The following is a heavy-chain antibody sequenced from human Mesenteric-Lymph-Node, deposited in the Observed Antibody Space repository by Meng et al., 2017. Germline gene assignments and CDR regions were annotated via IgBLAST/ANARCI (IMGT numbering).Heavy chain of an antibody. J-gene: IGHJ6*02. CDR1: GFTFTTYN. D-gene: IGHD2-15*01. CDR2: INGRSNYI. CDR3: ARDDIVVVVAAHYGGYYYYGMDV. V-gene: IGHV3-21*01. Sequence: GGSLRLSCVTSGFTFTTYNMNWVRQAPGKGLEWVSSINGRSNYIYYADSVKGRFTTSRDNAKNSLYLQMNSLRAEDTAVYYCARDDIVVVVAAHYGGYYYYGMDVWGQGTTVTVSS.